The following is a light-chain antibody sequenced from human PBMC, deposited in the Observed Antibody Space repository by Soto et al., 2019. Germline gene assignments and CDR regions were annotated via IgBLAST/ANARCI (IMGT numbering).Light chain of an antibody. V-gene: IGLV2-8*01. CDR2: EVT. Sequence: QSVLTQPPSTPGSPGASVTLSCTGTSSDVGGYYYVSWYQQYPGRAPQLIVYEVTKRPSGVPDRFSGSKSGNTASLTDSGLQAGDEADYFGGAYAASNNFYFVFGG. J-gene: IGLJ3*02. CDR1: SSDVGGYYY. CDR3: GAYAASNNFYFV.